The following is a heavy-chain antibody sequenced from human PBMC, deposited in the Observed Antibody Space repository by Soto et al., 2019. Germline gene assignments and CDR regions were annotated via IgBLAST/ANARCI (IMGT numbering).Heavy chain of an antibody. J-gene: IGHJ5*02. CDR3: AKDSRGYDFCRWFDP. D-gene: IGHD3-3*01. V-gene: IGHV3-23*01. CDR1: GFTFSSYA. CDR2: ISGSGGST. Sequence: EVQLLESGGGLVQPGGSLRLSCAASGFTFSSYAMSWVRQAPGQGLEWVSAISGSGGSTYYAASVKGRFTISRDNSKNTLYLQMNSLRAEDTAVYYCAKDSRGYDFCRWFDPWGQGTLVTVSS.